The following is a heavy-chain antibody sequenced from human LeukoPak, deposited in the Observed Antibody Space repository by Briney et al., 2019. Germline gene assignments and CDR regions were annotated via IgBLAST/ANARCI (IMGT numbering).Heavy chain of an antibody. CDR3: ARGQYASGAFDF. J-gene: IGHJ3*01. CDR2: IYSGGST. CDR1: GFTFTTYW. Sequence: GGSLRLSCAASGFTFTTYWMSWVRQAPGKGLEWVSVIYSGGSTIYADSVKGRFTISRDNAKNTLYLQMNSLRAEDTAVYYCARGQYASGAFDFWGQGTMVTVSS. V-gene: IGHV3-53*01.